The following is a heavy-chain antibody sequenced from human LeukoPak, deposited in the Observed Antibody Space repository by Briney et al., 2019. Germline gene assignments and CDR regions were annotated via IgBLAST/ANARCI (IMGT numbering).Heavy chain of an antibody. CDR2: ISSSGSTI. J-gene: IGHJ4*02. V-gene: IGHV3-11*01. CDR1: GFSFSDYY. D-gene: IGHD3-16*01. Sequence: GGSLRLSCAASGFSFSDYYMSWIRQAPGKGLEWVSYISSSGSTIYYADSVKGRFTTSRDNAKDSLYLQMNSLRAEDTAVYYCARDPGGDTLFDYWGQGTLVTVSS. CDR3: ARDPGGDTLFDY.